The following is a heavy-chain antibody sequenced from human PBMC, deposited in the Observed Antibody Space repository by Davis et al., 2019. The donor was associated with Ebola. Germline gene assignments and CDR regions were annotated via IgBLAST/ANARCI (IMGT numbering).Heavy chain of an antibody. CDR1: GGSFSGYY. V-gene: IGHV4-34*01. Sequence: MPSETLSLTCAVYGGSFSGYYWSWIRQPPGKGLDWIGEIIHSGSTNYNPSLKSRVTISVDTSKNHFSLKLSSVTAADTAVYYCARGPLIVVVPAAIRSNAFDIWGQGTMVTVSS. CDR2: IIHSGST. D-gene: IGHD2-2*02. CDR3: ARGPLIVVVPAAIRSNAFDI. J-gene: IGHJ3*02.